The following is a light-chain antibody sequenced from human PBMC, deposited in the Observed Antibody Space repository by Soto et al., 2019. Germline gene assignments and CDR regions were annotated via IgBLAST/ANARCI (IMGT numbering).Light chain of an antibody. CDR3: QQYYSTPCT. CDR1: QSVLYSSNNKNY. J-gene: IGKJ2*02. Sequence: DIVMTQSPDSLAVSLGERATINCKSSQSVLYSSNNKNYLAWYQQKPGQPPKLLIYWASTRESGVPDRFSGRGSRTDFTLTISSLQAEDVAVYYCQQYYSTPCTFGQGTKLEIK. CDR2: WAS. V-gene: IGKV4-1*01.